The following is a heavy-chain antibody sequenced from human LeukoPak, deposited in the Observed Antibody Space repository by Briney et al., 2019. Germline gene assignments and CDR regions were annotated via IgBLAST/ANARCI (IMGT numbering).Heavy chain of an antibody. Sequence: GSLRLACAASRFTLSTYWMSWVRQAPGKGLEWVAHIKQDGSQEYYVDSVKGRFTISRDSAKNSLYLQMNSLRAEDTAVYYCARGVPYDSWSGPHYSDYWGQGTLVTVSS. CDR3: ARGVPYDSWSGPHYSDY. CDR2: IKQDGSQE. V-gene: IGHV3-7*01. CDR1: RFTLSTYW. D-gene: IGHD3-3*01. J-gene: IGHJ4*02.